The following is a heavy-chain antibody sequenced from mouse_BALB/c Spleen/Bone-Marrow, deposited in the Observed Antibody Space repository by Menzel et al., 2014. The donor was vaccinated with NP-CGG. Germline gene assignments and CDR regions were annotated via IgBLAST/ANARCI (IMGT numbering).Heavy chain of an antibody. J-gene: IGHJ3*01. CDR1: GYAFSTHW. V-gene: IGHV1-9*01. CDR2: ISPGTGNT. Sequence: VQLQESGTELMKPGASVKISCKATGYAFSTHWIQWIKQRPGHGLDWIGEISPGTGNTNNNEKFRGKATFTADASSNTAYMQLSSLTSEDSAVYFCAVIGYQAWFTYWGQGTLVTVSP. CDR3: AVIGYQAWFTY. D-gene: IGHD2-2*01.